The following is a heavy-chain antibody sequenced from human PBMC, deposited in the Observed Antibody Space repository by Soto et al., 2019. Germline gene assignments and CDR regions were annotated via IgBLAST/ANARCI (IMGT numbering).Heavy chain of an antibody. D-gene: IGHD5-12*01. V-gene: IGHV3-21*04. CDR1: RFTFSSYP. CDR2: ISRSNSYI. Sequence: GGCLRLTCACSRFTFSSYPMNWVSQAPGKGQEWVSSISRSNSYIKYADSVKGRFTISRDNSKNTLYLQMNSLRAEDTAVYYCAKARGATESALCDSWGQGTLVTVSS. CDR3: AKARGATESALCDS. J-gene: IGHJ5*01.